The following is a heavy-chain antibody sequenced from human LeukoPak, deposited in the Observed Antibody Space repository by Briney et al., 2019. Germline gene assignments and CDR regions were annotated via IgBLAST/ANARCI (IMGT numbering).Heavy chain of an antibody. CDR2: IYYSGST. J-gene: IGHJ4*02. Sequence: SETLSLTCTVSGGSISSSSYYWGWIRQPPGKGLEWIGSIYYSGSTNYNPSLKSRVTISVDTSKNQFSLKLSSVTAADTAVYYCARAGEYGSGSYPDFDYWGQGTLVTVSS. V-gene: IGHV4-39*07. CDR1: GGSISSSSYY. CDR3: ARAGEYGSGSYPDFDY. D-gene: IGHD3-10*01.